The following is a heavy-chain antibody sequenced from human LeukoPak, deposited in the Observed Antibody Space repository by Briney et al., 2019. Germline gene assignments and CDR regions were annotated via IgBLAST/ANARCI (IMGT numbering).Heavy chain of an antibody. V-gene: IGHV3-11*01. CDR2: ISSSGSTI. D-gene: IGHD5-12*01. Sequence: GGSLRLSCAASGFTFSDYYMSWIRQAPGKGLEWVSYISSSGSTIYYADSVKGRFTISRDNAKNSLYLQMNSLRAEDTAVYYCARALDGHRGVFDVATVLYYMDVWGKGTTVTVSS. CDR1: GFTFSDYY. CDR3: ARALDGHRGVFDVATVLYYMDV. J-gene: IGHJ6*03.